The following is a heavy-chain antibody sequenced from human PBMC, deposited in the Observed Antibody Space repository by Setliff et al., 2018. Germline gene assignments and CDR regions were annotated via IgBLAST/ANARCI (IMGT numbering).Heavy chain of an antibody. CDR1: GYSISSGYY. D-gene: IGHD5-18*01. CDR2: IYHSGST. V-gene: IGHV4-38-2*02. CDR3: ARHDVDTPLGNPNYPYYGMDV. Sequence: SETLSLTCTVSGYSISSGYYWGWIRQPPGKGLEWIGSIYHSGSTYYNPSLKSRVAISVDTSKNQFSLKLSSVTAADTAVYYCARHDVDTPLGNPNYPYYGMDVWGQGTTVTVSS. J-gene: IGHJ6*02.